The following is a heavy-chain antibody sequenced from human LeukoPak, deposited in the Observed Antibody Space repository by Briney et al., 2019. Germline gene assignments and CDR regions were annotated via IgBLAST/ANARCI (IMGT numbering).Heavy chain of an antibody. CDR1: GYTFISYY. Sequence: ASVKVSCKASGYTFISYYMHWARQAPGQGLEWMGIINPSGGSTSYAQKFQGRVTMTRDTSTSTVYMELSSLRSEDTAVYYCARDSPGDYYDSSGYPDYWGQGTLVTVSS. J-gene: IGHJ4*02. CDR3: ARDSPGDYYDSSGYPDY. D-gene: IGHD3-22*01. CDR2: INPSGGST. V-gene: IGHV1-46*01.